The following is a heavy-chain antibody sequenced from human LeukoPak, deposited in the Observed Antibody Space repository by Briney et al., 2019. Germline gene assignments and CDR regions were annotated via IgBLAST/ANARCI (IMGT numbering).Heavy chain of an antibody. J-gene: IGHJ4*02. V-gene: IGHV4-34*01. CDR2: INHSGST. CDR3: ARPSFYDSSGYYLPY. CDR1: GGSFSDYY. D-gene: IGHD3-22*01. Sequence: SETLSLTRAVYGGSFSDYYWSWIRQPPGKGLEWIGEINHSGSTNYNPSLESRVTISVDTSKNQFSLKLSSVTAADTAMYYCARPSFYDSSGYYLPYWGQGTLVTVSS.